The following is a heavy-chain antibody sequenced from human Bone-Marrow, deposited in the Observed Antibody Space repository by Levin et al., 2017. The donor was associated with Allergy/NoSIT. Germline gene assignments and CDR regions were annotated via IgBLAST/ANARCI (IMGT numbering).Heavy chain of an antibody. CDR3: ARESEFSGSGTFYDYIDS. J-gene: IGHJ4*02. V-gene: IGHV4-30-4*01. D-gene: IGHD3-10*01. CDR2: IHSSGNT. CDR1: SGSISGGGFF. Sequence: SETLSLTCSVSSGSISGGGFFWSWLRQAPGKGLEWIGYIHSSGNTFYNPSLKSRLTISVDMSKNNFSLKLSSVTAADTAVYYCARESEFSGSGTFYDYIDSWGQGTLVTVSS.